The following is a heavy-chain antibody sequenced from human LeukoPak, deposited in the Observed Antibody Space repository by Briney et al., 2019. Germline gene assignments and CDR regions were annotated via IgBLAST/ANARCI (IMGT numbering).Heavy chain of an antibody. CDR1: GGSISSSSYY. D-gene: IGHD1-1*01. Sequence: SETLSLTCTVSGGSISSSSYYWGWIRQPPGKGLEWIGSIYYSGSTNYNPSLKSRVTMSVDTSKNQFSLKLSSVTAADTAVYYCAREVNRVGTGTTNSRREFDYWGQGTLVTVSS. CDR3: AREVNRVGTGTTNSRREFDY. V-gene: IGHV4-39*07. J-gene: IGHJ4*02. CDR2: IYYSGST.